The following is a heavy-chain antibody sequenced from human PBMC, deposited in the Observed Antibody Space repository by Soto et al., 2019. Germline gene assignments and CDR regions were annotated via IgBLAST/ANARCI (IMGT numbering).Heavy chain of an antibody. J-gene: IGHJ6*02. CDR3: ARDGQLRYDILTGYYTDYYYGMDV. Sequence: PSETLSLTCTVSGGSISSYYWSWIRQPPGKGLEWIGYIYYSGSTNYNPSLKSRVTISVDTSKNQFSLKLSSVTAADTAVYYCARDGQLRYDILTGYYTDYYYGMDVWGQGTTVTVSS. D-gene: IGHD3-9*01. CDR1: GGSISSYY. V-gene: IGHV4-59*01. CDR2: IYYSGST.